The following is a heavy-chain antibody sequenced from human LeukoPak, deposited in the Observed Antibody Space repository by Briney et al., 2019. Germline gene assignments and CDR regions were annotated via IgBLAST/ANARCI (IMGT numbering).Heavy chain of an antibody. V-gene: IGHV1-8*01. CDR2: MNPNSGNT. CDR1: GYTFTSND. Sequence: GASVKVSCKASGYTFTSNDLNWVRQASGQGLEWMGWMNPNSGNTGYAQKFQGRLTMTRNNSISTAYMELSSLRSEDTALYYCARRDNTGFASWGQGTLVTVSS. J-gene: IGHJ4*02. CDR3: ARRDNTGFAS. D-gene: IGHD2-15*01.